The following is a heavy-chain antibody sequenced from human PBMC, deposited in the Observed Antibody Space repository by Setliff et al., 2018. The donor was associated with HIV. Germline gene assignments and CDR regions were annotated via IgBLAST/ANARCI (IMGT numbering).Heavy chain of an antibody. V-gene: IGHV4-59*02. Sequence: SETLSLTCTVSGASVNSHYWAWIRQPPGKGLEWIGGLYYSGNTNYNPSLKSRVTISADTSKNQFSLKLRSVTAADTAVYYCAGVLSSGYYDGPWGQGTLVTVS. J-gene: IGHJ5*02. CDR2: LYYSGNT. CDR3: AGVLSSGYYDGP. D-gene: IGHD3-22*01. CDR1: GASVNSHY.